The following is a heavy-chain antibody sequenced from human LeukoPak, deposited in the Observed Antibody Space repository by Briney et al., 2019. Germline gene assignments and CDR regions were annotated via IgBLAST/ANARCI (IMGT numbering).Heavy chain of an antibody. CDR3: AKRVVPAADNYYFYYYMDV. CDR1: GFTFSSYA. CDR2: ISGSGGST. D-gene: IGHD2-2*01. Sequence: PPGGSLRLSCAASGFTFSSYAMNWVRQAPGKGLEWVSAISGSGGSTYYADSVKGRFTISRENSKNTLYLQMNSLRAEDTAVYYCAKRVVPAADNYYFYYYMDVWGKGTTVTVSS. V-gene: IGHV3-23*01. J-gene: IGHJ6*03.